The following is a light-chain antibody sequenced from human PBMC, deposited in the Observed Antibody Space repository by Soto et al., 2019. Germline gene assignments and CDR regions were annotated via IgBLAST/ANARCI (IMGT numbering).Light chain of an antibody. Sequence: DIQMTQSTSTLSASVGDRVTLTCRASQSVRSWLAWYQQKPGRAPKFLIYDASSLESGVPSRFSGSGSGTEFTLTISNLQPDDFATYYCQQYDNYPLTFGGGTKVDIK. J-gene: IGKJ4*01. CDR3: QQYDNYPLT. CDR1: QSVRSW. V-gene: IGKV1-5*01. CDR2: DAS.